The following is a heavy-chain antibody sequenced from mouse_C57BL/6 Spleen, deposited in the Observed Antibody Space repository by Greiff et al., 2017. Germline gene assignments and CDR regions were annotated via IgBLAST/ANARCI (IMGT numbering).Heavy chain of an antibody. Sequence: VQLVESGAELVRPGTSVKVSCKASGYAFTNYLIEWVKQRPGQGLEWIGVINPGSGGTNYNEKFKGKATLTADKSSSTAYMQLSSLTSEDSAVYFCARRTTERAMDYWGQGTSVTVSS. V-gene: IGHV1-54*01. J-gene: IGHJ4*01. CDR2: INPGSGGT. CDR3: ARRTTERAMDY. CDR1: GYAFTNYL.